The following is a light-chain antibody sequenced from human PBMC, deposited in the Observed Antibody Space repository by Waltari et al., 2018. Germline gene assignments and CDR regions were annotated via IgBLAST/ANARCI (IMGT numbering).Light chain of an antibody. CDR3: LVWHSTTGHHGV. V-gene: IGLV3-21*04. Sequence: SYVVTQSPSVSVAPEETARITCGGDNIGSTSGLWYQQRPGQAPVLLISYDSDRPPGIAERFSGSNSGNTATLTISWVEAEDEADYYCLVWHSTTGHHGVFGGGTKLTVL. CDR1: NIGSTS. CDR2: YDS. J-gene: IGLJ2*01.